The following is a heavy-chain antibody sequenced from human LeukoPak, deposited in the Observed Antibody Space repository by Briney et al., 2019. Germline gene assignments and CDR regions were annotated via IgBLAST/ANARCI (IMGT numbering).Heavy chain of an antibody. CDR3: ARDVFPYYYASGETGNWFDP. V-gene: IGHV3-74*01. CDR1: GFTFSSYW. J-gene: IGHJ5*02. D-gene: IGHD3-10*01. CDR2: VDSDGTTT. Sequence: GGSLRLSCAASGFTFSSYWMHWVRQALGKGLVWVSRVDSDGTTTNYADSVKGRFTISRDNAKNTLYLQMNSLRAEDTAVYFCARDVFPYYYASGETGNWFDPWGQGTLVTVSS.